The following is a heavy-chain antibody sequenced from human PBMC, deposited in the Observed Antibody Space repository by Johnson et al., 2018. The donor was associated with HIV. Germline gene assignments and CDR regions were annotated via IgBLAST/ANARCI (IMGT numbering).Heavy chain of an antibody. J-gene: IGHJ3*01. CDR3: ARDRVYSGSYYSGAFDV. D-gene: IGHD1-26*01. CDR2: ISYDGSNK. Sequence: QVLLVESGGGVVQPGRSLRLSCAASGFTFSSYAMHWVRQAPGKGLEWVAVISYDGSNKYYADSVKGRFTISRDNSKNTLFLQMNGLRADDTAVYYCARDRVYSGSYYSGAFDVWGQGTMVTVSS. CDR1: GFTFSSYA. V-gene: IGHV3-30-3*01.